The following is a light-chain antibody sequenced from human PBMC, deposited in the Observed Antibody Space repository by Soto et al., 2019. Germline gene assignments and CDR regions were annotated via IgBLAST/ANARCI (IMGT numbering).Light chain of an antibody. CDR2: KVS. Sequence: DVVMTQSPLSLPVTLGQPASISCRSSHSLMYRDGISYLSGFQQRTGQSTRSLLYKVSNRDAWVPDRLGRSGSGTDFTLKISRVEAHDVVVNYCMQRPHWPPGTLGQGTKLEIK. V-gene: IGKV2-30*01. CDR3: MQRPHWPPGT. CDR1: HSLMYRDGISY. J-gene: IGKJ2*01.